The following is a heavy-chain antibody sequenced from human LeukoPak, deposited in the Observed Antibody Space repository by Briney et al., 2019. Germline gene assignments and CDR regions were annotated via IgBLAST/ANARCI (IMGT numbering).Heavy chain of an antibody. D-gene: IGHD6-19*01. Sequence: ASVKVSCKASGYTFTSYAISWVRQAPGQGLDWMGWISLYNAKTNYAQKLQGRVTMTTDTSTSTAYMELMGLRSDDTAVYYCARLGVAGDPSSAEYLQHWGQGTLVTVSS. V-gene: IGHV1-18*01. CDR1: GYTFTSYA. CDR3: ARLGVAGDPSSAEYLQH. J-gene: IGHJ1*01. CDR2: ISLYNAKT.